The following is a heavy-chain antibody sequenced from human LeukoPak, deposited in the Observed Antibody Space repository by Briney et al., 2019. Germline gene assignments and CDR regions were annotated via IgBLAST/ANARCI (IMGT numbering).Heavy chain of an antibody. CDR1: GFTFSSYG. J-gene: IGHJ4*02. CDR2: ISGSGGST. V-gene: IGHV3-23*01. Sequence: QAGGSLRLSCAASGFTFSSYGMSWVRQAPGKGLEWVSAISGSGGSTYYADSVKGRFTISRDNSKNTLYLQMNSLRAEDTAVYYCAKLHDSSGYYYFDYWGQGTLVTVSS. CDR3: AKLHDSSGYYYFDY. D-gene: IGHD3-22*01.